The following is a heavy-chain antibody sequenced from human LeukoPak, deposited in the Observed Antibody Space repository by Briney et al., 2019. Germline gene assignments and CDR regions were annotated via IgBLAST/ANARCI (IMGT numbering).Heavy chain of an antibody. CDR3: AREGYSTYYYYGMDV. D-gene: IGHD4-11*01. CDR2: IWYDGSNK. Sequence: HAGGSLRLSCAASGFTFSSYGMHWVRQAPGKGLEWVAVIWYDGSNKYYADSVKGRFTISRDNSKNTLYLQMNSLRAEDTAVYYCAREGYSTYYYYGMDVWGQGTTVTVSS. J-gene: IGHJ6*02. V-gene: IGHV3-33*01. CDR1: GFTFSSYG.